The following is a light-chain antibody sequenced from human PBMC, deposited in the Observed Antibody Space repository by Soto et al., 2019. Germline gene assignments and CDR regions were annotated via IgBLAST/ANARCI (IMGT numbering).Light chain of an antibody. CDR3: QTWGTGILV. J-gene: IGLJ2*01. Sequence: QLVLTQSPSASASLGASVKLTCTLSSGHSSYAIAWHQQQPEKGPRYLMKLNSDGSHSKGDGIPDRFSGSSSGAERYLTISSLQSEDEADYYCQTWGTGILVFGGGTKLDRP. V-gene: IGLV4-69*01. CDR1: SGHSSYA. CDR2: LNSDGSH.